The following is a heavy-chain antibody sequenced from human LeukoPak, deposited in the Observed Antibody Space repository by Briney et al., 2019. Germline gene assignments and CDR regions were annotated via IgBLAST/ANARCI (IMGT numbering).Heavy chain of an antibody. D-gene: IGHD6-13*01. Sequence: GGSLRLSCTASGFTFSNYGMHWVRQAPGEGLEWVAVISYDGSNKYYGDSVRGRFTISRDNSKNTLFLQMNSLRPDDTAVYYCAKDSAAAGTWYYYYYGMDVWGQGTTVTVSS. CDR1: GFTFSNYG. V-gene: IGHV3-30*18. J-gene: IGHJ6*02. CDR3: AKDSAAAGTWYYYYYGMDV. CDR2: ISYDGSNK.